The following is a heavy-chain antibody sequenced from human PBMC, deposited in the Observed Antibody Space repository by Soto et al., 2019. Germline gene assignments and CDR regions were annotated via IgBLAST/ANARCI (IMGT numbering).Heavy chain of an antibody. CDR3: AKDHGSDWNPYYFDY. D-gene: IGHD1-26*01. CDR2: ISGSGGST. Sequence: EVQLLESGGGLVQPGGSLRLSCAASGFTFSSDAMSWVRQAPGKGLEWVSAISGSGGSTYYADSVKGRFTISRDNSKNTLYLQMNSLRAEDTAVYYCAKDHGSDWNPYYFDYWGQGTLVTVSS. V-gene: IGHV3-23*01. CDR1: GFTFSSDA. J-gene: IGHJ4*02.